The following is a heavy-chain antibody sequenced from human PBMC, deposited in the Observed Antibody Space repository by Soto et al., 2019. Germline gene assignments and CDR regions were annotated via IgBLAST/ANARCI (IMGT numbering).Heavy chain of an antibody. V-gene: IGHV1-69*04. Sequence: EASVKVSCKASGGTFSSYTISWVRQAPGQGLEWMGRIISILGIANYAQKFQGRVTITADKSTSTAYMELSSLSFEDTAVYYCARDQMATRFDPWGQGTLVTVSS. CDR3: ARDQMATRFDP. CDR1: GGTFSSYT. CDR2: IISILGIA. D-gene: IGHD5-12*01. J-gene: IGHJ5*02.